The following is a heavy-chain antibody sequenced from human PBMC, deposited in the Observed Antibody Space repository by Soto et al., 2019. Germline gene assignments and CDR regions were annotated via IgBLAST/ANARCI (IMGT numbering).Heavy chain of an antibody. Sequence: QVQLRQWGAGLLKPSETLVLTCAVSGGSFTDYYWGWIRQSPGKGLEWIGEINHSASSTYNPSLASRVTILVDTSKKQFSLRLTSVTAADTAMYYYARGEYDSSGLYSWAPLGFDVWGQGTTVTVSS. J-gene: IGHJ6*02. D-gene: IGHD3-22*01. CDR1: GGSFTDYY. V-gene: IGHV4-34*01. CDR3: ARGEYDSSGLYSWAPLGFDV. CDR2: INHSASS.